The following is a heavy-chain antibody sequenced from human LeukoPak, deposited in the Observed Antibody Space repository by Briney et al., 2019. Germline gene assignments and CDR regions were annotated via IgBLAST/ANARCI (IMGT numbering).Heavy chain of an antibody. Sequence: PGRCLRLSCAAAGFSFSAYWMTWVRQAPGTGLEWVANINPAGSETYYVDPVKGRFSMSRDNAKNLVYLQMNSLRAEDTAVYHCARFGYVAAVDVWGQGTPVTVSS. V-gene: IGHV3-7*01. CDR2: INPAGSET. CDR3: ARFGYVAAVDV. D-gene: IGHD2-15*01. CDR1: GFSFSAYW. J-gene: IGHJ4*02.